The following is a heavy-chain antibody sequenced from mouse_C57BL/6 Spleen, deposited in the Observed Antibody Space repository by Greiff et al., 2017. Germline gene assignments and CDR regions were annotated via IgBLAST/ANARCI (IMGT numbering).Heavy chain of an antibody. CDR1: GFTFSDYG. Sequence: EVQLQESGGGLVKPGGSLKLSCAASGFTFSDYGMHWVRQAPEKGLEWVAYISSGSSTIYYADTVKGRFTIARDNAKNTLFLQMTSLRSEDTAMYYCARVGVWLLPYYFDYWGKGTTLTVSS. J-gene: IGHJ2*01. CDR3: ARVGVWLLPYYFDY. V-gene: IGHV5-17*01. D-gene: IGHD2-3*01. CDR2: ISSGSSTI.